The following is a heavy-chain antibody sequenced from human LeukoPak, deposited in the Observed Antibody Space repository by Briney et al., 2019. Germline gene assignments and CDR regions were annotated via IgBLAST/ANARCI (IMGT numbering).Heavy chain of an antibody. CDR2: IYYSGST. CDR1: GGSISSSSYY. V-gene: IGHV4-39*07. CDR3: ASYSRSGPWFSVAFDI. D-gene: IGHD2-21*01. J-gene: IGHJ3*02. Sequence: NSSETLSLTCTVSGGSISSSSYYWGWIRQPPGKGLEWIGSIYYSGSTYYNPSLKSRVIISVDTSKNQFSLKLSSVTAADTAVYYCASYSRSGPWFSVAFDIWGQGTMVTVSS.